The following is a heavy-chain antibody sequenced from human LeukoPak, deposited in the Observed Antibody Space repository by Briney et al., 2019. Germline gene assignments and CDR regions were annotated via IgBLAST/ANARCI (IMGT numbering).Heavy chain of an antibody. CDR3: AIYQRSVY. CDR2: ISSSSSYI. D-gene: IGHD2/OR15-2a*01. Sequence: GGSLRLSSAASGFTFSSYSMNWVRQAPGKGLGWVSSISSSSSYIYYADSVKGRFTISRDNAKNSLYLQMNSLRAEDTAVYYCAIYQRSVYWGQGTLVTVSS. V-gene: IGHV3-21*01. CDR1: GFTFSSYS. J-gene: IGHJ4*02.